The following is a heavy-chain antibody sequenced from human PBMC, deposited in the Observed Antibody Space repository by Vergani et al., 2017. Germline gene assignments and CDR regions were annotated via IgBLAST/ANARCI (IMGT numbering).Heavy chain of an antibody. CDR1: GYTFTSYY. V-gene: IGHV1-46*01. J-gene: IGHJ6*03. D-gene: IGHD2-2*01. CDR2: INPSGGST. CDR3: ARDSDIVVVPALRYSYYYYMDV. Sequence: QVQLVQSGAEVKKPGASVKVSCKASGYTFTSYYMHWVRQAPGQGLEWMGIINPSGGSTSYAQKFQGRVTMTRDTSTSTVYMELSSLRSEDTAVYYCARDSDIVVVPALRYSYYYYMDVWGKGTTVTVSS.